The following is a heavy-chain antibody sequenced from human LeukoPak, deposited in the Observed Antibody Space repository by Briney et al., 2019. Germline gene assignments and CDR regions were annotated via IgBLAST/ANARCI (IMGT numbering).Heavy chain of an antibody. Sequence: PGGSLRLSCAASGFTFSSYEMNWVRQAPGKGLEWVSYISSSGSTIYYADSVKGRFTISRDNAKNSLYLQMNSLRAEDTAVYYCARYDTDSSSWYKVDNWFDPWGQGTLVTVSS. CDR1: GFTFSSYE. CDR2: ISSSGSTI. J-gene: IGHJ5*02. V-gene: IGHV3-48*03. D-gene: IGHD6-13*01. CDR3: ARYDTDSSSWYKVDNWFDP.